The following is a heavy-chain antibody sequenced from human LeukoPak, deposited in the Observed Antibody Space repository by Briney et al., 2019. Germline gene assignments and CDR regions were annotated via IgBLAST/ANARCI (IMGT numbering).Heavy chain of an antibody. V-gene: IGHV3-30-3*01. CDR2: TSPDESHK. J-gene: IGHJ4*02. D-gene: IGHD1-14*01. Sequence: PGRSLRLSCAASGFAFSNYPMHWVRQAPGKGLEWVAVTSPDESHKYYADSVRGRFTISRDNSRSTLYVQMDSLRVEDTAIYYCVRDPIRGPPDYFDYWGQGTLVTVSS. CDR1: GFAFSNYP. CDR3: VRDPIRGPPDYFDY.